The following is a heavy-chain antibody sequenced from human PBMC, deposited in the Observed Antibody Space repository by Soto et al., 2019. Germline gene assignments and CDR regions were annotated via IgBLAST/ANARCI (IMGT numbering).Heavy chain of an antibody. Sequence: QVQLVQSGAEVKKPGASVKVSCKASGYTFTSYDINWVRQATGQGLGWLGWMNPNSGNTGYAQKFQGRVTMTRNTTITTDYMELSSLRSEDTAVYYCAREKTAYGMDVWGQGTTVTVSS. V-gene: IGHV1-8*01. J-gene: IGHJ6*02. CDR1: GYTFTSYD. CDR2: MNPNSGNT. CDR3: AREKTAYGMDV.